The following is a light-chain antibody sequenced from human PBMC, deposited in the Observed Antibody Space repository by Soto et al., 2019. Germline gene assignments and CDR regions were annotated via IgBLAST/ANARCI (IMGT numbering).Light chain of an antibody. CDR1: SSDVGSYNL. V-gene: IGLV2-23*03. Sequence: SVLTQPASVSGSPGQSITISCTGTSSDVGSYNLVSWYQQRPGKAPKLMIYEGSKRPSGVSNRFSGSKSGNTASLTISGLQAEDEADYYCCSYAGSSTFYVFGTGTKVTVL. J-gene: IGLJ1*01. CDR3: CSYAGSSTFYV. CDR2: EGS.